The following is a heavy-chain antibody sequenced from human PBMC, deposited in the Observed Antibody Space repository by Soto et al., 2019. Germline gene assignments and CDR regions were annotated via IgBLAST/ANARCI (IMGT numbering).Heavy chain of an antibody. CDR3: TRRGQLFAGNYFHY. CDR1: GYTFTSYG. CDR2: ISNYNGDT. J-gene: IGHJ4*02. V-gene: IGHV1-18*01. D-gene: IGHD3-10*02. Sequence: QVQLVQSGAEVKKPGASVKVSCKASGYTFTSYGISWVRQAPGQGLEWMGWISNYNGDTNYAQKLQGRVTMTTDTSTSTTYLELRSLKSDDTAVYYCTRRGQLFAGNYFHYWGQGTLVTVSS.